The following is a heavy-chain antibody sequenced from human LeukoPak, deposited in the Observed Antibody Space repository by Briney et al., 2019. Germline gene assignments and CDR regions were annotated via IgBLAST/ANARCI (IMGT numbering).Heavy chain of an antibody. CDR2: IYYSGST. CDR3: ARDPLDSSGYYYHHWFDP. CDR1: GGSISSHY. Sequence: SETLSLTCTVSGGSISSHYWSWIRQPPGKGLEWIGYIYYSGSTNYNPSLKSRVTISVDTSKNQFSLKLSSVTAADTAVYYCARDPLDSSGYYYHHWFDPWGQGTLVTVSS. V-gene: IGHV4-59*11. D-gene: IGHD3-22*01. J-gene: IGHJ5*02.